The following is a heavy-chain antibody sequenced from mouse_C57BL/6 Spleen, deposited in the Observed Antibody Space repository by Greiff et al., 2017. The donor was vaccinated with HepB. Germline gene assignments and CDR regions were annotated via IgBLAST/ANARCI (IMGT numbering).Heavy chain of an antibody. Sequence: QVQLKQPGAELVKPGASVKLSCKASGYTFTSYWMHWVKQRPGQGLEWIGMIHPNSGSTNYNEKFKSKATLTVDKSSSTAYMQLSSLTSEDSAVYYCAVGAFITTVVATRYFDVWGTGTTVTVSS. CDR3: AVGAFITTVVATRYFDV. CDR1: GYTFTSYW. J-gene: IGHJ1*03. D-gene: IGHD1-1*01. V-gene: IGHV1-64*01. CDR2: IHPNSGST.